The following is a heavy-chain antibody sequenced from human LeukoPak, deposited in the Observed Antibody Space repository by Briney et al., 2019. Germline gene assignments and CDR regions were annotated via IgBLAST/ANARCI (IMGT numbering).Heavy chain of an antibody. J-gene: IGHJ4*02. CDR2: ISVYNGNT. D-gene: IGHD5/OR15-5a*01. CDR1: GYTFTSYG. Sequence: ASVKVSCKASGYTFTSYGITWVRQAPGQGLEWMGWISVYNGNTDYAQKFQDRVTMTTDTSTGTAYMELRSLRSDDTAVYYRARCPRGPASHFYATDYWGQGTLVTVSS. V-gene: IGHV1-18*04. CDR3: ARCPRGPASHFYATDY.